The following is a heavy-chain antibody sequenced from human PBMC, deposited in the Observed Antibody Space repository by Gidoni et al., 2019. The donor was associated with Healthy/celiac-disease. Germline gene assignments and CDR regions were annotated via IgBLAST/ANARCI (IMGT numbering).Heavy chain of an antibody. J-gene: IGHJ4*02. V-gene: IGHV3-7*01. D-gene: IGHD6-13*01. CDR1: GFTFRSYW. Sequence: EVQLVASGGGLVQPGGSLRLSCAASGFTFRSYWMSWVRQAPGKGLEWVANIKQDGSEKYYVDSVKGRVTISRDNAKNSLYLQMNSLRAGETAVYYCARDPRFGSSWYPCDYWGQGTLVTVSS. CDR3: ARDPRFGSSWYPCDY. CDR2: IKQDGSEK.